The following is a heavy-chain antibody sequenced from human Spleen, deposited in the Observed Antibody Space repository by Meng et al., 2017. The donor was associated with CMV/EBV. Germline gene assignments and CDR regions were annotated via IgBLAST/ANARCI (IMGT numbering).Heavy chain of an antibody. V-gene: IGHV1-8*03. Sequence: TFTSYDINWVRQATGQGLEWMGWMNPNSGNTGYAQKFQGRVTITRNTSISTAYMELSSLRSEDTAVYYCARDLEYCGSTSCFEDCFDPWGQGTLVTVSS. CDR2: MNPNSGNT. CDR3: ARDLEYCGSTSCFEDCFDP. D-gene: IGHD2-2*01. CDR1: TFTSYD. J-gene: IGHJ5*02.